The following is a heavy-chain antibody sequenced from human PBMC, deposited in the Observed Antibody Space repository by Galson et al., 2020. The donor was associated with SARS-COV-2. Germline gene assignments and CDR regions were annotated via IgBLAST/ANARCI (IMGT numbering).Heavy chain of an antibody. Sequence: ASVKVSCKASGYSFTNFGISWVRQAPGQGLEWMGWISGNSGKTNYAQKFQGRVTMTTDTSTSTVYMEPRSLRSDDTAVYYCARVTVFYYYLDVWGKGTTVTVSS. CDR2: ISGNSGKT. D-gene: IGHD4-4*01. CDR3: ARVTVFYYYLDV. CDR1: GYSFTNFG. J-gene: IGHJ6*03. V-gene: IGHV1-18*01.